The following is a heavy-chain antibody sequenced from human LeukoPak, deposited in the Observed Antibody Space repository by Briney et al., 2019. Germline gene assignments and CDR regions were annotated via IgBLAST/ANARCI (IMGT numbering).Heavy chain of an antibody. CDR3: ARRGGYDDYNWFDP. J-gene: IGHJ5*02. D-gene: IGHD5-12*01. CDR1: GGSISSSSYY. CDR2: IYYSGST. Sequence: PSETLSLTCTVSGGSISSSSYYWGWIRQPPGKGLEWIGSIYYSGSTYYNPSLKSRVTTSVDTSKNQFSLKLSSVTAADTAVYYRARRGGYDDYNWFDPWGQGTLVTVSS. V-gene: IGHV4-39*01.